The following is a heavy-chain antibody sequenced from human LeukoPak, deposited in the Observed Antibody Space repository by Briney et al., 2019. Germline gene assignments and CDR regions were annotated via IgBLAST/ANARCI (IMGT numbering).Heavy chain of an antibody. CDR2: INPKSGGT. Sequence: ASVKISCKASGYTFTDYYMHWVRQAPGQGLEWMGWINPKSGGTNFAQKFQGRVTMTRDPSISTAYMELSRLRSDDTAVYFCARDDILNGYSDYWGQGNLVTVSS. CDR3: ARDDILNGYSDY. CDR1: GYTFTDYY. V-gene: IGHV1-2*02. D-gene: IGHD3-9*01. J-gene: IGHJ4*02.